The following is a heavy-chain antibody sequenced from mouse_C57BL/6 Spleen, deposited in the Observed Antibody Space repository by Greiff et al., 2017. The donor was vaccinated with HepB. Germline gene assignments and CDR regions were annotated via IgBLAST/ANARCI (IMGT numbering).Heavy chain of an antibody. Sequence: QVQLQQPGAELVKPGASVKLSCKASGYTFTSYWMHWVKQRPGQGLEWIGMIHPNSGSTNYNEKFKSKATLTADKSSSTAYMQLSSLRSEDSAVYDGARHDGYCEAMDYWGQGTSVTVSS. D-gene: IGHD2-3*01. CDR2: IHPNSGST. CDR1: GYTFTSYW. CDR3: ARHDGYCEAMDY. J-gene: IGHJ4*01. V-gene: IGHV1-64*01.